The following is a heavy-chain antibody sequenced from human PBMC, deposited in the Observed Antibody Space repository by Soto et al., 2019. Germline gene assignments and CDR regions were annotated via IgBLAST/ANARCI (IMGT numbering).Heavy chain of an antibody. D-gene: IGHD3-10*01. CDR2: ISAYNGNT. V-gene: IGHV1-18*04. J-gene: IGHJ4*02. CDR1: GYTFTSYG. Sequence: SVKGSCKASGYTFTSYGISWGRQAPVQGLEWMGWISAYNGNTNYAQKLQGRVTMTTDTSTSTAYMELRSLRSDDTAVYYCARVLKTYYYGSGSYFPTIYFDYWGQGTLVTVSS. CDR3: ARVLKTYYYGSGSYFPTIYFDY.